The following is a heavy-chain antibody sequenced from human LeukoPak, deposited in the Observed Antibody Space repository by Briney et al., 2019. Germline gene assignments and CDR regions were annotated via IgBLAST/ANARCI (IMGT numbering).Heavy chain of an antibody. CDR2: ISGGGGST. Sequence: GGSLRLSCAASGFTFSSYAMRWVRQAPGKGLEWVSAISGGGGSTNYADSVRGRFTVSRDNSKNTLYLLLNSLRAEETAVYYCAKASRIIGTINYWGQGTLVTVSS. CDR1: GFTFSSYA. V-gene: IGHV3-23*01. CDR3: AKASRIIGTINY. D-gene: IGHD1/OR15-1a*01. J-gene: IGHJ4*02.